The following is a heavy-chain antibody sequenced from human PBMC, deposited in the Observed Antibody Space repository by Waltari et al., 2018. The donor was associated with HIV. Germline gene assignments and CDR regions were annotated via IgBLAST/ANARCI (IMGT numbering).Heavy chain of an antibody. J-gene: IGHJ4*02. CDR3: ARVGYGDYLEY. CDR2: ISHDGSND. CDR1: GFALRNYA. Sequence: QGQLVESGGALVQPGKSLRLSCSASGFALRNYAMHWVRQAPGKGLEWVSVISHDGSNDKYGDSVKGRFTISRDNSKNTLYLEMNTLRAEDTAVYYCARVGYGDYLEYWGQGTLVIVSS. D-gene: IGHD4-17*01. V-gene: IGHV3-30*01.